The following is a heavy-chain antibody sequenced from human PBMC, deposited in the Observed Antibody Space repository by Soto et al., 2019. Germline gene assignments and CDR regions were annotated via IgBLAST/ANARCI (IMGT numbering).Heavy chain of an antibody. J-gene: IGHJ4*02. Sequence: EVKLVESGGKLVQPGGSLRLSCAASGFTFSGYGMNWVRQAPGKGLEWVSYISNAASSIYYADSVKGRFTVSRDNAKGSLYLQMDSLRAEDTAVYYSARGDWSSGYWGQGTLVTVSS. CDR1: GFTFSGYG. CDR2: ISNAASSI. CDR3: ARGDWSSGY. D-gene: IGHD1-1*01. V-gene: IGHV3-48*01.